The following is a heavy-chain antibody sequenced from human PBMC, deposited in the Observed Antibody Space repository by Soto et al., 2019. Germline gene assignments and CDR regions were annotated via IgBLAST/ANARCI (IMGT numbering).Heavy chain of an antibody. J-gene: IGHJ5*02. CDR1: GGSFSGYY. V-gene: IGHV4-34*01. CDR2: INHSGST. CDR3: ARGIYGSGSYGGNWFDP. D-gene: IGHD3-10*01. Sequence: SETLSRTGEFYGGSFSGYYWSWIRQPPGKGLEWIGEINHSGSTNYNPSLKSRVTISVDTSKNQFSLKLSSVTAADTAVYYCARGIYGSGSYGGNWFDPWGQGTLVTVSS.